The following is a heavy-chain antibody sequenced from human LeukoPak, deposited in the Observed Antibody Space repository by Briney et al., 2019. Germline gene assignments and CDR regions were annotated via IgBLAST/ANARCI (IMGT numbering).Heavy chain of an antibody. CDR1: GFTFRTYD. CDR2: IGPKEDT. J-gene: IGHJ6*02. CDR3: ERDLTGGLGMDV. Sequence: GGSLRLSCAASGFTFRTYDFHWVRQATGKGLEWVAAIGPKEDTYYSGSVKGRFIISTENAKDSLYLQMTSLRAGDTAVYYCERDLTGGLGMDVWGQGTTVTVSS. V-gene: IGHV3-13*01. D-gene: IGHD3-16*01.